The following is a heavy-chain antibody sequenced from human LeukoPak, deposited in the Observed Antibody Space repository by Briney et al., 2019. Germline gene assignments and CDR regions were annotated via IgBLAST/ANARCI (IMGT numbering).Heavy chain of an antibody. CDR1: GFTFSSYA. J-gene: IGHJ4*02. Sequence: PGGSLRLSCAASGFTFSSYAMSWVRQAPGKGLEWVSAISGSGGSTYYADSVKGRFTISRDNSKNTLYLQMNSLRAEDTAVYYCPKMPWGSPAAGAYYSHYWGQGTLVTVSS. V-gene: IGHV3-23*01. CDR3: PKMPWGSPAAGAYYSHY. CDR2: ISGSGGST. D-gene: IGHD3-16*01.